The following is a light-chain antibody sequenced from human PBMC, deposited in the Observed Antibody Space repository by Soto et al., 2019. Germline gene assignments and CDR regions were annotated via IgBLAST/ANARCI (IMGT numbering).Light chain of an antibody. CDR3: SSYTSNSTLV. J-gene: IGLJ1*01. CDR2: DVS. Sequence: QSVLTQPASVSGSPGQSITISCTGTSSDVGGYNYVSWYQQHPGKAPKLMIYDVSNRPSGVSNRFSGSKSGNTASLTISGLQAEDEADYYCSSYTSNSTLVFGTGTKVPVL. CDR1: SSDVGGYNY. V-gene: IGLV2-14*01.